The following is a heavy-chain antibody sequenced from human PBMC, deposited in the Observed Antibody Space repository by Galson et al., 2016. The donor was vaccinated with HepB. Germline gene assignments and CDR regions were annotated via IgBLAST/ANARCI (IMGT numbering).Heavy chain of an antibody. D-gene: IGHD2-15*01. J-gene: IGHJ6*02. V-gene: IGHV1-69*10. Sequence: SVKVSCKASGGTFITYAVSWVRQAPGQGLQWMGGIVPMFDIVKYAENFQGRVTLTADKSTNTAYMELSSLRSQDTAVYYCATKPRYCSGENCYYYGVDVWGQGTTVTVSS. CDR1: GGTFITYA. CDR2: IVPMFDIV. CDR3: ATKPRYCSGENCYYYGVDV.